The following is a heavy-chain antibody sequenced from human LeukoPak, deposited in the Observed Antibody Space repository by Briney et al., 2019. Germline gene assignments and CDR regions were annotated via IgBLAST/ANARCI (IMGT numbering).Heavy chain of an antibody. V-gene: IGHV3-48*01. Sequence: PGGSLRLSCVVSRFTFSNYWMSWVRQAPGKGLEWVSYISSSSSTIYYTDSVKGRFTISRDNAKNSLYLQMNSLRAEDTAVYYCARVLRIVVVPDAFDIWGQGTMVTVSS. CDR2: ISSSSSTI. CDR1: RFTFSNYW. J-gene: IGHJ3*02. CDR3: ARVLRIVVVPDAFDI. D-gene: IGHD3-22*01.